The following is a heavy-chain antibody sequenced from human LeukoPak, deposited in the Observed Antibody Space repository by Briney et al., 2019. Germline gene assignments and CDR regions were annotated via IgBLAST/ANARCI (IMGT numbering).Heavy chain of an antibody. CDR3: AKDGGFGAGTYYEDY. V-gene: IGHV3-23*01. CDR2: IRGSGEIT. J-gene: IGHJ4*02. CDR1: GFTFSSYS. D-gene: IGHD3-10*01. Sequence: GGSLRLSCAASGFTFSSYSMSWVRQAPGKGLEWVSSIRGSGEITYYADSVKGRYTISRDNSKNTLYLQMSSLRAEDTAIYYCAKDGGFGAGTYYEDYWGQGTLATVSS.